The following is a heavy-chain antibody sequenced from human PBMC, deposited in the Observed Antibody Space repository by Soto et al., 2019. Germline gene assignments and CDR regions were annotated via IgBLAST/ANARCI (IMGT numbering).Heavy chain of an antibody. CDR2: IYYSGST. D-gene: IGHD6-19*01. V-gene: IGHV4-59*12. J-gene: IGHJ5*01. Sequence: PSETLSLTCTVSGGSISSYYWSWIRQPPGKELEWIGCIYYSGSTNYNPSLKSRVTISIDTSKSQFFLKLNSVTAADTSVYYCAREKRGSGHNWFDSWGQGTLVTVSS. CDR3: AREKRGSGHNWFDS. CDR1: GGSISSYY.